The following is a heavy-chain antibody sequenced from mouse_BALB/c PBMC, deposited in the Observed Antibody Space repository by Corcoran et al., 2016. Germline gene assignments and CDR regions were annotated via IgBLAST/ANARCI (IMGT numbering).Heavy chain of an antibody. J-gene: IGHJ1*01. CDR1: GFTFTSYG. V-gene: IGHV1-9*01. Sequence: QVQLQQSGTELMKHGASMKISCKATGFTFTSYGIEWVKQRPGHGLEWIGEIFPRSGSTNYNENFKGKATFTADTSSNTAYMQLSSLTSEDSAVYYCARNWDWFFGVWGAGTTVTVSS. CDR2: IFPRSGST. CDR3: ARNWDWFFGV. D-gene: IGHD4-1*01.